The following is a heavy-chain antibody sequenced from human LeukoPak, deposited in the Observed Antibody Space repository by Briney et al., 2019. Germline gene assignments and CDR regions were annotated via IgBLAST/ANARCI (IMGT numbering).Heavy chain of an antibody. J-gene: IGHJ4*02. CDR2: IKRRFEQERT. D-gene: IGHD6-19*01. Sequence: GESLRLSCAASGFTFSNAWMNWVRQTPGKGLEWIGRIKRRFEQERTDYADPVKDRFTISRDDSKNTLYLQMNSLRAEDTAVYYCAKDSFLFYSSGWSAFDYWGQGTLVTVSS. CDR3: AKDSFLFYSSGWSAFDY. V-gene: IGHV3-15*01. CDR1: GFTFSNAW.